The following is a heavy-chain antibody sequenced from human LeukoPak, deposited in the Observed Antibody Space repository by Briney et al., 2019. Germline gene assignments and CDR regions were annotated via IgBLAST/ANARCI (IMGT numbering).Heavy chain of an antibody. CDR3: ASDDYGDYRLH. CDR2: IFYDGSNK. CDR1: GFTVSSNY. J-gene: IGHJ1*01. Sequence: GGSLRLSCAASGFTVSSNYMSWVRQAPGKGLEWVAVIFYDGSNKYYADSVKGRFTISRDNSKNTLYLQMNSLRAEDTAVYYRASDDYGDYRLHWGQGTLVTVSS. D-gene: IGHD4-17*01. V-gene: IGHV3-33*08.